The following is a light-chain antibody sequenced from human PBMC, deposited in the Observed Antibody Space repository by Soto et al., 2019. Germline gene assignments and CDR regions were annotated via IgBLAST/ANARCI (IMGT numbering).Light chain of an antibody. CDR2: GNT. V-gene: IGLV1-40*01. Sequence: QSVLTQPPSVSGAPGQRVTISCTGSSSNIGAGYDVHWYQQLPGRAPKLLIYGNTNRPSGVPDRFHGSKSGTSASLAITGLQAEDEADYYCLSFDSSLSVVFGGGTKVTVL. CDR1: SSNIGAGYD. J-gene: IGLJ2*01. CDR3: LSFDSSLSVV.